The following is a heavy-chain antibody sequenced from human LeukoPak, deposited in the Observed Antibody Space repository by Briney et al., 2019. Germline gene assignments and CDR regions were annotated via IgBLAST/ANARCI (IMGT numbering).Heavy chain of an antibody. CDR1: GFTVSSNY. V-gene: IGHV3-66*01. Sequence: PGGSLRLSCAASGFTVSSNYMSWVRQAPGKGLEWVSVIYSGGSTYYADSVKGRFTISRDNSKNTLYLQMNSLRAEDTAVYYCARPADRHYDSSGYWGYFDYWGQGTLVTVSS. CDR2: IYSGGST. D-gene: IGHD3-22*01. CDR3: ARPADRHYDSSGYWGYFDY. J-gene: IGHJ4*02.